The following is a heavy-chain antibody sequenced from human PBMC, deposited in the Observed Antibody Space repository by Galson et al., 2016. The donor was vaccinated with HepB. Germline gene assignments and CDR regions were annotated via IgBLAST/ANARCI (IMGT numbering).Heavy chain of an antibody. Sequence: SLRLSCAASGFTFSIYSVNWVRQAPGKGLEWVSSISSTSGSIYYADSVRGRFTISRDNAKNSLFLQMSRLRAEDTAVYYWTTSGRVVYETESYFDFWGQGTLVTVSS. CDR2: ISSTSGSI. CDR1: GFTFSIYS. J-gene: IGHJ4*02. V-gene: IGHV3-21*06. CDR3: TTSGRVVYETESYFDF. D-gene: IGHD2-8*02.